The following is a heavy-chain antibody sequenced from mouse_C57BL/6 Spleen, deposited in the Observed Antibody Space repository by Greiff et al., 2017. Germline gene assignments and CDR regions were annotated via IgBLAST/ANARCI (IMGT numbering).Heavy chain of an antibody. CDR1: GFTFSSYA. V-gene: IGHV5-4*01. CDR3: ARDGGGAKEY. Sequence: EVQRVESGGGLVKPGGSLKLSCAASGFTFSSYAMSWVRQTPEKSLEWVATISDGGSYTYYPDNVKGRFTIARDNAKNNLYLQMSHLKSEDTAMYYCARDGGGAKEYWGKGASVTVSS. CDR2: ISDGGSYT. J-gene: IGHJ4*01.